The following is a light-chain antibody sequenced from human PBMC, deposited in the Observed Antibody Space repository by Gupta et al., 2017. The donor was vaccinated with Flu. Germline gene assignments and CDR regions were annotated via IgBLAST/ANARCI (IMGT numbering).Light chain of an antibody. CDR3: QQSFSTPHT. CDR1: KTLHGY. Sequence: DIQMTQSPSSLSASVGDRVTITCRASKTLHGYLNWYQQIPGKAPNLLVSAASNVKSGVPSRFRGDGSATDFTLTITGLQPEDFATYYCQQSFSTPHTFGQGTKLQIK. V-gene: IGKV1-39*01. J-gene: IGKJ2*01. CDR2: AAS.